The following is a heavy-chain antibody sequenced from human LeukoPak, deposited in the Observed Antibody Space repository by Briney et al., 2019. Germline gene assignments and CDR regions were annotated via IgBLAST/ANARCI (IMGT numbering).Heavy chain of an antibody. CDR1: GGSVTYTNYY. V-gene: IGHV4-39*01. CDR2: IYYNGKT. Sequence: SETLSLTCTVSGGSVTYTNYYWGWIRQPPGKGLQWIGVIYYNGKTYYNPSLKSRVTVAVDTSKNQFSLKLSSVTAADTAVYYCARRLTQYDCFDPWGQGILVTVSS. J-gene: IGHJ5*02. D-gene: IGHD2-2*01. CDR3: ARRLTQYDCFDP.